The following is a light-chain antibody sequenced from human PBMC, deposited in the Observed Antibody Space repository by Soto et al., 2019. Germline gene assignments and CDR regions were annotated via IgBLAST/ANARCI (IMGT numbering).Light chain of an antibody. CDR1: QSVTSGY. Sequence: EIVLTQSPGTLSLSPGERATLSCRASQSVTSGYLAWYQQKPGQAPRFLIYGASTRATGIPARFSGSGSGTEFTLTISSLQSEDFAVYYCQQYDNWPLTFGGGTKVDI. J-gene: IGKJ4*01. CDR2: GAS. CDR3: QQYDNWPLT. V-gene: IGKV3-15*01.